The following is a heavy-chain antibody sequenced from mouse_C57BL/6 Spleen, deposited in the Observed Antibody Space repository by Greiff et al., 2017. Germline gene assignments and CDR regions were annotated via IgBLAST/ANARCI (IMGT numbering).Heavy chain of an antibody. V-gene: IGHV1-52*01. Sequence: QVHVKQPGAELVRPGSSVKLSCKASGYTFTSYWMHWVKQRPIQGLEWIGNIDPSDSDTHYNQKFKDKATLTVDKSSITAYMQLSSLTSEVSAVYFFASGTDYALDFWGQGTSVTVSA. J-gene: IGHJ4*01. D-gene: IGHD4-1*01. CDR2: IDPSDSDT. CDR1: GYTFTSYW. CDR3: ASGTDYALDF.